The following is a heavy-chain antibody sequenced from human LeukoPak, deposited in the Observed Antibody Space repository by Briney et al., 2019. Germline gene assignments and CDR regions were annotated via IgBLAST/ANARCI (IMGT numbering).Heavy chain of an antibody. CDR1: GFTFSSYA. CDR3: AKDWSGWYDAFDI. D-gene: IGHD6-19*01. CDR2: ISGSGGST. V-gene: IGHV3-23*01. Sequence: PGGSLRLSCAASGFTFSSYAMSWVRQAPGKGLEWVSAISGSGGSTDYADSVKGRFTISRDNSKNTLYLQMNSLRAEDTAVCYCAKDWSGWYDAFDIWGQGTMVTVSS. J-gene: IGHJ3*02.